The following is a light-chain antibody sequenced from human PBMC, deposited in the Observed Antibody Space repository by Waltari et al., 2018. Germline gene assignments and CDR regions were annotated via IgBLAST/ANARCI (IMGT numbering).Light chain of an antibody. CDR1: QSVSRA. Sequence: EIVLTQSPGTLSMSPGERATLSCRASQSVSRALAWYQQKPGQAPRLLIYGASSRATGISDRFSGSVSGTDFSLTISRLEPEDFAVYYCQHYVRLPATFGQGTKVEIK. CDR3: QHYVRLPAT. CDR2: GAS. J-gene: IGKJ1*01. V-gene: IGKV3-20*01.